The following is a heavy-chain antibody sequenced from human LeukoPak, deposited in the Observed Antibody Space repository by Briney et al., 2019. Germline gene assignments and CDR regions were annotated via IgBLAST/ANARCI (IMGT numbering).Heavy chain of an antibody. CDR1: GGFISSGGYY. CDR2: IYYSGST. CDR3: AREGYGSGPPPNALDI. V-gene: IGHV4-31*03. Sequence: PSQTLSLTCTVSGGFISSGGYYWSWIRQHPGKGLEWIGYIYYSGSTYYNPSLKSRVTISVDTSKNQFSLKLSSVTAADTAVYYCAREGYGSGPPPNALDIWGQGTLVTVSS. D-gene: IGHD3-10*01. J-gene: IGHJ3*02.